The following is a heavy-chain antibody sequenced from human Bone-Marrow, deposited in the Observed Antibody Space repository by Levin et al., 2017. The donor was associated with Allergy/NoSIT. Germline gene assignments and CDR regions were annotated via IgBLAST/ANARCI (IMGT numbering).Heavy chain of an antibody. V-gene: IGHV3-30*18. CDR3: AKDGGPRITMVRGVRNWFDP. CDR1: GFTFSSYG. CDR2: ISYDGSNK. J-gene: IGHJ5*02. D-gene: IGHD3-10*01. Sequence: GGSLRLSCAASGFTFSSYGMHWVRQAPGKGLEWVAVISYDGSNKYYADSVKGRFTISRDNSKNTLYLQMNSLRAEDTAVYYCAKDGGPRITMVRGVRNWFDPWGQGTLVTVSS.